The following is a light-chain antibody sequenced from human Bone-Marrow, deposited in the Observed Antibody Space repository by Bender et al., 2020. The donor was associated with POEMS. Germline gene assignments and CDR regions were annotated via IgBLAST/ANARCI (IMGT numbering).Light chain of an antibody. V-gene: IGLV1-50*01. Sequence: QSVLTQPPSVSGAPGQRVTISCSGTSSNIGEGYDVHWYRQYPGTAPKLLIYANSNRPSGVPDRFSSSRSGTSASLAITGLQSDDEAIYFCVAWDASLNGWVFGGGTKLTVL. J-gene: IGLJ3*02. CDR2: ANS. CDR3: VAWDASLNGWV. CDR1: SSNIGEGYD.